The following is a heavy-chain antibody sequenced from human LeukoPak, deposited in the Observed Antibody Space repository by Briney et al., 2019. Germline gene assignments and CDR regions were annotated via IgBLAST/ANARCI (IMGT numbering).Heavy chain of an antibody. D-gene: IGHD3-10*01. CDR1: GFSLSISGMC. J-gene: IGHJ4*02. Sequence: SGPALVKPTQTLTLTCTFYGFSLSISGMCVSWIRQPPGKALEWLARIDWNDDKYYSTSLKTRLTISKDTSKNQVVLTMTNMYPVDTATYYCARIRRDLNYYGSGSSYFDYWGQGTLVTVSS. CDR2: IDWNDDK. V-gene: IGHV2-70*11. CDR3: ARIRRDLNYYGSGSSYFDY.